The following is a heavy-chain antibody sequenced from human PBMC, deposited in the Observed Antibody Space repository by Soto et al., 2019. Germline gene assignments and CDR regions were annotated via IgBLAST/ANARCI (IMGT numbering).Heavy chain of an antibody. V-gene: IGHV1-18*01. CDR2: ISAYNGNT. D-gene: IGHD2-15*01. J-gene: IGHJ6*02. Sequence: ASVKVSCKASGYTFTSYGISWVRQAPGQGLEWMGWISAYNGNTNYAQKLQGRVTMTTDTSTSTAYMELRSLRSDDTAVYYCARDRDSGGGYYYYGMDVWGQGTTVTVSS. CDR3: ARDRDSGGGYYYYGMDV. CDR1: GYTFTSYG.